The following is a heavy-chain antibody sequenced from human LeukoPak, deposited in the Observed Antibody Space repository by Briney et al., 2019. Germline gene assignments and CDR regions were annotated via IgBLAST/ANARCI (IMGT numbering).Heavy chain of an antibody. V-gene: IGHV3-7*04. CDR3: ARDLHYGDYVDNWFDP. CDR1: GFTFSSYW. Sequence: PGGSLRLSCAASGFTFSSYWMSWVRQAPGKGLEWVANIKQDGSEKYYVDSVKGRFTISRDNAKNSLYLQMNSLRAEDTAVYYCARDLHYGDYVDNWFDPWGQGTLVTVSS. CDR2: IKQDGSEK. J-gene: IGHJ5*02. D-gene: IGHD4-17*01.